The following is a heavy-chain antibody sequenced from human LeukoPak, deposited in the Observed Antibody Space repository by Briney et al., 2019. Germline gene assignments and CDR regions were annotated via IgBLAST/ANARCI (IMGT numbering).Heavy chain of an antibody. CDR2: ISSSSSYI. D-gene: IGHD6-13*01. Sequence: GGSLRLSCAASGFTFSSYNMNWVRQAPGKGLEWVSSISSSSSYIYYADSVKGRFTISRDNAKNSLYLQMNSLRAEDTAVYYCARDVRHSEYGSSWFNYGMDVWGQGTTVTVSS. J-gene: IGHJ6*02. CDR3: ARDVRHSEYGSSWFNYGMDV. CDR1: GFTFSSYN. V-gene: IGHV3-21*01.